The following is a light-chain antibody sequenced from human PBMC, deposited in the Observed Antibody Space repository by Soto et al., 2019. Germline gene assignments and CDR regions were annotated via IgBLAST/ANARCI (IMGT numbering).Light chain of an antibody. J-gene: IGLJ1*01. Sequence: QSALTQPASVSGSPGQWITISCTGTSSDFGGYNYVSWYQQHPGKAPKLMIYEVSNRPSGVSNRFSGSKSGNTASLTISGLQAEDEADYYCSSYTSSSTYVFGTGTKVNVL. CDR1: SSDFGGYNY. CDR3: SSYTSSSTYV. V-gene: IGLV2-14*01. CDR2: EVS.